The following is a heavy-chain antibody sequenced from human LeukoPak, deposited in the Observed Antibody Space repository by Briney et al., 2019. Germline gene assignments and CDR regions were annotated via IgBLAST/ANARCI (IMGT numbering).Heavy chain of an antibody. D-gene: IGHD6-19*01. J-gene: IGHJ4*02. Sequence: GESLKISCKGSGYSFTNYWITWVRQMPGKGLEWMGRLDPSDSYTNYSPSFQGHVTISADKSISTAYLQWSSLKASDTAMYYCARLMSGSASFDYWGQGTLLTVSS. CDR2: LDPSDSYT. V-gene: IGHV5-10-1*01. CDR3: ARLMSGSASFDY. CDR1: GYSFTNYW.